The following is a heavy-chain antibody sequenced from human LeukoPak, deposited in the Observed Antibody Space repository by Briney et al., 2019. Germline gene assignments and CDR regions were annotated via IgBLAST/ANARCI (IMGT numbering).Heavy chain of an antibody. CDR2: ISAYNGNT. V-gene: IGHV1-18*01. J-gene: IGHJ4*02. D-gene: IGHD6-19*01. CDR3: AKDPYSSGFNYFDY. CDR1: GYTFTSYG. Sequence: ASVKVSCKASGYTFTSYGISWVRQAPGQGLEWMGWISAYNGNTNYAQKLQGRVTMTTDTSTSTAYMELRSLRAEDTAVYYCAKDPYSSGFNYFDYWGQGTLVTVSS.